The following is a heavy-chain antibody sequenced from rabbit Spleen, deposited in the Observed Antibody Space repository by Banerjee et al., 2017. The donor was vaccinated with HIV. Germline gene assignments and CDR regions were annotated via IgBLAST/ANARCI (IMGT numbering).Heavy chain of an antibody. D-gene: IGHD4-1*01. CDR3: ARVSETSGWGEDL. J-gene: IGHJ4*01. CDR2: IYAGSSDST. V-gene: IGHV1S40*01. CDR1: GFSFNSGYD. Sequence: QSLEESGGGLVKPGASLTLTCKASGFSFNSGYDMCWVRQAPGKGLEWIACIYAGSSDSTYSATWAKGRFTLSKTSSTTVTLQMTSLTAADTATYFCARVSETSGWGEDLWGPGTLVTVS.